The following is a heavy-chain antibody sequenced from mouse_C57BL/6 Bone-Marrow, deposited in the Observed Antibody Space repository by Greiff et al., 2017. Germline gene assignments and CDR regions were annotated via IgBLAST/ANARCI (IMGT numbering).Heavy chain of an antibody. Sequence: EVQLQQSGPELVKPGASVKISCKASGYTFTDYYMNWVKQSHGKSLEWIGDINPNNGGTSYNQKFKGKATLTVDKSSSTAYMELSSLTSEDSAVYYCARRWLRDYWGQGTTLTVSS. J-gene: IGHJ2*01. V-gene: IGHV1-26*01. CDR2: INPNNGGT. D-gene: IGHD2-2*01. CDR1: GYTFTDYY. CDR3: ARRWLRDY.